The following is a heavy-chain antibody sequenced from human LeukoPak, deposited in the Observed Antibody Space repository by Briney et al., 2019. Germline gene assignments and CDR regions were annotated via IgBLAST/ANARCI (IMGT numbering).Heavy chain of an antibody. CDR3: ARPRTVTTSLDAFDI. J-gene: IGHJ3*02. Sequence: SETLSLTCTVSGGSISSSSYYWGWIRQPPGKGLEWIGSIYYSGGTYYNPSLKSRVTISVDTSKNQFSLKLSSVTAADTAVYYCARPRTVTTSLDAFDIWGQGTMVTVSS. CDR1: GGSISSSSYY. D-gene: IGHD4-17*01. CDR2: IYYSGGT. V-gene: IGHV4-39*01.